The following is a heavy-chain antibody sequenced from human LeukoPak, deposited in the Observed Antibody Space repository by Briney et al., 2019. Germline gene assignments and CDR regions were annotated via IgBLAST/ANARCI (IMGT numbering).Heavy chain of an antibody. Sequence: GASVKVSCKASGYTFTGYYMHWVRQAPGQGLEWMGWINPNSGGTNYAQKFQGWVTMTRDTSISTAYMELSRLRSDDTAVYYCARRYCGGDCYYDAFDIWGQGIMVTVSS. D-gene: IGHD2-21*02. CDR2: INPNSGGT. V-gene: IGHV1-2*04. CDR1: GYTFTGYY. CDR3: ARRYCGGDCYYDAFDI. J-gene: IGHJ3*02.